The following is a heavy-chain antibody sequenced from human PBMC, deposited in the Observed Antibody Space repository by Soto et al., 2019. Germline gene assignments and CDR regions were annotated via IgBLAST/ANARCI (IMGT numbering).Heavy chain of an antibody. Sequence: EVQLVESGGGLVQPGRSLRLSCAASGFTFDDYAMHWVRQAPGKCLEWVSGINWNSGSIGYADSVKGRFTISRDNAKNSLYLQMNRLRTEDTALYYCAKEKGFGGVSKGMDVWGQGTTVTVSS. J-gene: IGHJ6*02. D-gene: IGHD3-16*01. V-gene: IGHV3-9*01. CDR1: GFTFDDYA. CDR2: INWNSGSI. CDR3: AKEKGFGGVSKGMDV.